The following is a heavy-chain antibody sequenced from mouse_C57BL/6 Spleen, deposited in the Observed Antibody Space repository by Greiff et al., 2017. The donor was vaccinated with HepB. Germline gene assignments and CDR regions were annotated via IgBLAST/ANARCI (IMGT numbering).Heavy chain of an antibody. CDR3: ARRRTNDRAWFAY. CDR1: GYTFTSYW. Sequence: VQLQQPGAELVRPGSSVKLSCKASGYTFTSYWMDWVKQRPGQGLEWIGNIYPSDSETHYNQKFKDKATLTVDKSSSTAYMQLSSLTSEDSAVYYCARRRTNDRAWFAYWGQGTLVTVSA. J-gene: IGHJ3*01. V-gene: IGHV1-61*01. D-gene: IGHD1-3*01. CDR2: IYPSDSET.